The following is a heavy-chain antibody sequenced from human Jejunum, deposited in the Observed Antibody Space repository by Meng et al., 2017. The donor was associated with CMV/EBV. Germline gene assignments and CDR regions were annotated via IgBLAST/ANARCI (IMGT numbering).Heavy chain of an antibody. CDR1: GFTFSDNV. J-gene: IGHJ4*02. CDR3: AKEWGAQLLPDY. V-gene: IGHV3-23*01. CDR2: ITESGDTT. D-gene: IGHD4-23*01. Sequence: EVQLLESGGGLVHPGGSLRLACAASGFTFSDNVMTWVRKAPGKGLEWVSTITESGDTTSYADSLKGRFTISRDNSKNTLYLQMNGLRADDTAIYYCAKEWGAQLLPDYWGQGTLVTVSS.